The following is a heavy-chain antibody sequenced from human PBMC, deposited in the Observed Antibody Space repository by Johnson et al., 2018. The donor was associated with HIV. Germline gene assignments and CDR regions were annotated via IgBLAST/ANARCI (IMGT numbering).Heavy chain of an antibody. J-gene: IGHJ3*02. V-gene: IGHV3-30*04. CDR3: AKGYYDSPFGFDI. Sequence: QVQLVESGGDVVQPGRSLRLSCAASGFTFSSYAMHWVRQAPGKGLEWVAVISYDGSNKYYADSVKGRFTISRDNSKNTLYLQMNSLRAEDTAVYYCAKGYYDSPFGFDIWGQGTMVIVSS. CDR2: ISYDGSNK. CDR1: GFTFSSYA. D-gene: IGHD3-3*01.